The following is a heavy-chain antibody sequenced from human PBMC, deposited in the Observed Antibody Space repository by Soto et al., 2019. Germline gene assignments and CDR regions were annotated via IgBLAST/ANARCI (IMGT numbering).Heavy chain of an antibody. CDR3: ARHSSLGSGYYP. J-gene: IGHJ3*01. CDR1: GGSFSGYY. D-gene: IGHD3-22*01. CDR2: MNHSGFT. Sequence: PSETLSLTCAVYGGSFSGYYWSWIRQPPGKGLEWIGEMNHSGFTNYNPSLESRVTISVDTSKNQFSLKMNFVTAADTAVYYCARHSSLGSGYYPWGQGTMVTVSS. V-gene: IGHV4-34*01.